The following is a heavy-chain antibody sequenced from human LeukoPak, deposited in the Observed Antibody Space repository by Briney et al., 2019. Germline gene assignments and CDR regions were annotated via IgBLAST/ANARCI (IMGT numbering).Heavy chain of an antibody. Sequence: GGSLRLSCAASGFTFDDYAMHWVRHAPGKGLEWVSGISWNSGSIGYADSVKGRFTISRDNAKNSLYLQMNSLRAEDTALYYCAKDAYSSSWYYFDYWGQGTLVTVSS. J-gene: IGHJ4*02. V-gene: IGHV3-9*01. CDR3: AKDAYSSSWYYFDY. D-gene: IGHD6-13*01. CDR1: GFTFDDYA. CDR2: ISWNSGSI.